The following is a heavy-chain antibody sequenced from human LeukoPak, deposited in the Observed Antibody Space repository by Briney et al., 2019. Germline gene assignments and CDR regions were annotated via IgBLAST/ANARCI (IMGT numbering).Heavy chain of an antibody. CDR2: ISGSDDNT. CDR3: AKGSGYDTDFDY. V-gene: IGHV3-23*01. Sequence: PGGSLRLSCAASGFTFSTYVMSWVRQAPGKGLEWVSGISGSDDNTYYADSVKGRFTISRDNSKNTLYLQMNSLRAEDTAVYYCAKGSGYDTDFDYWGQGTLVSVSS. CDR1: GFTFSTYV. J-gene: IGHJ4*02. D-gene: IGHD5-12*01.